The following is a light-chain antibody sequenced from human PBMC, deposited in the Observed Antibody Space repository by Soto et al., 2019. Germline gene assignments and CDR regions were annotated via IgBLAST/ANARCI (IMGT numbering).Light chain of an antibody. J-gene: IGLJ1*01. Sequence: QSGPTQPRSGSGCPGQSITIYCTGTSSDVGGYNYVSWYQQHPGKAPKFMIYDVSNRPSGVSNRFSGSKSGNTASLTISGLQAEDEADYYCSSYTTSNTRQIVFGTGTKVTVL. V-gene: IGLV2-14*01. CDR3: SSYTTSNTRQIV. CDR2: DVS. CDR1: SSDVGGYNY.